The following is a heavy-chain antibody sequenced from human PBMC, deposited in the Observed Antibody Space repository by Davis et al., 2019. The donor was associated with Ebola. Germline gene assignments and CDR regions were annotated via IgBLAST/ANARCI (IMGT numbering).Heavy chain of an antibody. V-gene: IGHV3-21*01. CDR2: ISSSSSYI. Sequence: GDSLKISCAASGFTFSSYSMNWVRQAPGKGLEWVSSISSSSSYIYYADSVKGRFTISRDNAKNSLYLQMNTLRVEDTAIYYCVPGTWIRGQGTLVTVSS. J-gene: IGHJ4*02. CDR1: GFTFSSYS. D-gene: IGHD5-18*01. CDR3: VPGTWI.